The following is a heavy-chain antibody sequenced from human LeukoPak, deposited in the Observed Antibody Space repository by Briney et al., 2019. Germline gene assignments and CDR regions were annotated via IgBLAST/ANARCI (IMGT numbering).Heavy chain of an antibody. J-gene: IGHJ3*02. V-gene: IGHV3-7*01. Sequence: PGGSLRLSSVASGLTFSSYWMTWVRQAPGKALEWVANIKEDGSAKSYVDSVKGRFTIPRDNAKNSLYLQMDSLRVEDTAEYYCARDYDYFSGHNLDAYDIWGQGTTVTVSS. D-gene: IGHD2-15*01. CDR1: GLTFSSYW. CDR2: IKEDGSAK. CDR3: ARDYDYFSGHNLDAYDI.